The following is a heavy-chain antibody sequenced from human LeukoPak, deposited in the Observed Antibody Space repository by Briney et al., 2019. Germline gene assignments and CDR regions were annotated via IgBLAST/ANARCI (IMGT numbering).Heavy chain of an antibody. CDR1: GFAFSQFP. J-gene: IGHJ3*02. V-gene: IGHV3-30*02. CDR2: IRYVGTNK. CDR3: AKGVRITMVRGAFDI. D-gene: IGHD3-10*01. Sequence: GGSLRLSCVASGFAFSQFPVHWVRQAPGKGLEWVAFIRYVGTNKYYADSVKGRFTISRDNAKNSLYLQMNSLRAEDTALYYCAKGVRITMVRGAFDIWGQGTMVTVSS.